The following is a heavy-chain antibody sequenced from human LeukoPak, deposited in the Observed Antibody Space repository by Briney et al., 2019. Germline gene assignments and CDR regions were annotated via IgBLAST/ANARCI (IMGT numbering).Heavy chain of an antibody. J-gene: IGHJ4*02. V-gene: IGHV4-59*01. CDR3: ARTSSGLGYHFDY. CDR1: GGSISNYY. D-gene: IGHD3-16*01. CDR2: IYYSGST. Sequence: KPSETLSLTCTVSGGSISNYYWSWIRQPPGKGLEWIGYIYYSGSTNYNPSLKSRVTISVDTSKNQFSLKLSSVTAADTAVYYCARTSSGLGYHFDYWGQGTLVTVSS.